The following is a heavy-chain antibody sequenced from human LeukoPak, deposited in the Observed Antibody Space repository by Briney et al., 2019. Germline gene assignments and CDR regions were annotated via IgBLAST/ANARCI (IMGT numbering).Heavy chain of an antibody. Sequence: SETLSLTCTVSGGSISSGSYYWSWIRQPAGKGLEWIGRIYTSGSTNYNPSLKSRVTVSVDTSKNQFSLKLSSVTAADTAVYYCARVKAGRGVVFDYWGQGTLVTVSS. CDR2: IYTSGST. V-gene: IGHV4-61*02. D-gene: IGHD3-3*01. CDR1: GGSISSGSYY. J-gene: IGHJ4*02. CDR3: ARVKAGRGVVFDY.